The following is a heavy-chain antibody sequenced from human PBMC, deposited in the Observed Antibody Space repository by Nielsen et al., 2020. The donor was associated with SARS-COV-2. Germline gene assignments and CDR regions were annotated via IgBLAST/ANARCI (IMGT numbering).Heavy chain of an antibody. D-gene: IGHD2-15*01. CDR2: RSHDGNT. V-gene: IGHV4-31*03. CDR1: GDSITSGGSH. Sequence: SETLSLTCTVSGDSITSGGSHWSWIRHHPLRGLEWLGHRSHDGNTYSNPSLQSRLIISVDTSKNQFSLSLNSVTDADTAIYYCARGAAFFDPWGQGTRVTVSS. CDR3: ARGAAFFDP. J-gene: IGHJ5*02.